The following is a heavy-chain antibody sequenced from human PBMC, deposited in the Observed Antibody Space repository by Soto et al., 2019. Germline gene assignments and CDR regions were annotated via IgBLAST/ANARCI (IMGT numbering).Heavy chain of an antibody. D-gene: IGHD5-18*01. V-gene: IGHV1-18*01. CDR2: ISAYNGNT. CDR3: AIGSLVTGGTFYYFDY. CDR1: GYTFTSYG. Sequence: ASVKASCKASGYTFTSYGISWVRQAPGQGLEWMGWISAYNGNTNYAQKLQSRVTMTTDTSTSTAYMELRRLRSDDTAVYFCAIGSLVTGGTFYYFDYWGQGTLVTVAS. J-gene: IGHJ4*02.